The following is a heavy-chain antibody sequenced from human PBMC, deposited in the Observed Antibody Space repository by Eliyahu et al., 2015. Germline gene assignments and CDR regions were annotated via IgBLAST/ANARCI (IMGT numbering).Heavy chain of an antibody. V-gene: IGHV2-5*02. CDR2: IYWDDDK. J-gene: IGHJ4*02. CDR1: GFSLDSPGLG. Sequence: QITLKESGPALVKPTETLTLTCTFSGFSLDSPGLGVGWIRQPPGKALEWLALIYWDDDKFYNPSLVTRVTVNKVSSKNQVVLSLTDMDPADTATYFCAHRKRGLATAFDDWGQGTLVTVSS. D-gene: IGHD2-21*02. CDR3: AHRKRGLATAFDD.